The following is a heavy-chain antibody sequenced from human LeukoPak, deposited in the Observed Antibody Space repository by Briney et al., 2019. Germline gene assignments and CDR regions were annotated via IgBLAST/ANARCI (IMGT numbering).Heavy chain of an antibody. J-gene: IGHJ4*02. V-gene: IGHV3-23*01. Sequence: GGSLRLSCAASGFTFSTYAMSWVRQAPGKGLKWVSGIRGSGDSTYYADSVKGRFTISRDNSKNTLYLQMNSLRAEDTAVYYCAKGHTDSEWLYFDSWGQGSLVTVSS. CDR1: GFTFSTYA. CDR2: IRGSGDST. CDR3: AKGHTDSEWLYFDS. D-gene: IGHD5-12*01.